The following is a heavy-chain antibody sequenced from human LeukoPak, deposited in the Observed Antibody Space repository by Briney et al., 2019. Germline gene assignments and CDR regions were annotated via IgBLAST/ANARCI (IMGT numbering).Heavy chain of an antibody. D-gene: IGHD6-19*01. CDR1: GYSFTSYL. Sequence: GESLKISCKGSGYSFTSYLIGWVRPMPGKGLEWIGIIYSGDSDTRYSPSFQGQVTISADKSISTAYLQWSSLKASDTAMYYCARLFGIAVAGPNDYWGQGTLVTVSS. CDR2: IYSGDSDT. J-gene: IGHJ4*02. V-gene: IGHV5-51*01. CDR3: ARLFGIAVAGPNDY.